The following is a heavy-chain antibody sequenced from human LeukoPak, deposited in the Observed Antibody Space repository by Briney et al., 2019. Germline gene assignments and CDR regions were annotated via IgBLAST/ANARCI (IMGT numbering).Heavy chain of an antibody. Sequence: SETLSLTCTVSGGSISSYYWSWIRQPPGKGLEWIGYIYYSGSTNYNPSLKSRVTISVDTSKNQFSLKLSSVAAADTAVYYCARGGYFDYWGQGTLVTVSS. CDR1: GGSISSYY. D-gene: IGHD3-16*01. V-gene: IGHV4-59*01. CDR3: ARGGYFDY. CDR2: IYYSGST. J-gene: IGHJ4*02.